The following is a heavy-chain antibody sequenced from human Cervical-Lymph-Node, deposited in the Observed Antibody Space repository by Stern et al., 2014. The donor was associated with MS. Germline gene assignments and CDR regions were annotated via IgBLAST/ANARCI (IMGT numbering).Heavy chain of an antibody. J-gene: IGHJ4*02. CDR1: GASMSSYY. CDR2: ISYPGST. Sequence: VQLVESGPGLVKPSETLSLTCAVSGASMSSYYWSWIRQPPGKGLEWIGYISYPGSTDYNPSLKSRVPISIDTPKNQLSLKLSSVTAADTAVYYCAGRGRLTSLDYWGQGTLVTVSS. CDR3: AGRGRLTSLDY. D-gene: IGHD1-26*01. V-gene: IGHV4-59*08.